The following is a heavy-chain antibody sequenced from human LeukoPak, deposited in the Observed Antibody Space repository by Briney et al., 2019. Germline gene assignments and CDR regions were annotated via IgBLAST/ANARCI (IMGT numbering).Heavy chain of an antibody. V-gene: IGHV3-30*04. CDR1: GFTFRDYA. D-gene: IGHD2-8*01. CDR2: ISFDGSDK. Sequence: PGRSLRLSCAASGFTFRDYAMHWVRQAPGKGLEWVAVISFDGSDKYYADSVRGRFTISRDNSKDTLDLQVNTLTAEDTAVYYCARDHYWLQNCISGVCRDTFDIWGPGTMVTVSS. J-gene: IGHJ3*02. CDR3: ARDHYWLQNCISGVCRDTFDI.